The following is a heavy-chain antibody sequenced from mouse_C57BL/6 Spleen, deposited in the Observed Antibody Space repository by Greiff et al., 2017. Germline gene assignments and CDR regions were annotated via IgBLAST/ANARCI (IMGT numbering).Heavy chain of an antibody. V-gene: IGHV1-55*01. CDR1: GYTFTSYW. CDR3: ARGGYRSNDVGFAY. J-gene: IGHJ3*01. CDR2: IYPGSGST. D-gene: IGHD2-12*01. Sequence: QVQLKQPGAELVKPGASVKMSCKASGYTFTSYWITWVKQRPGQGLEWIGDIYPGSGSTNYNEKFKSQATLTVDTSSSTAYMQLSSLTTEDSAVYYFARGGYRSNDVGFAYWGQGTLVTVSA.